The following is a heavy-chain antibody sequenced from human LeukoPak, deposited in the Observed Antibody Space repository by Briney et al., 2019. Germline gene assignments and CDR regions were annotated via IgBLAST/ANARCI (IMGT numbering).Heavy chain of an antibody. V-gene: IGHV3-7*03. CDR1: KFTFSSYW. CDR2: IKQDGSVQ. D-gene: IGHD6-13*01. Sequence: GGSLRLSCAASKFTFSSYWMSWVRQAPGKGLEWVANIKQDGSVQFYMDSLKGRFSVSRDNAKNSLYLQMNSLRAEDTAEYFCVRAIAAADSYWGQGTLVTVSS. J-gene: IGHJ4*02. CDR3: VRAIAAADSY.